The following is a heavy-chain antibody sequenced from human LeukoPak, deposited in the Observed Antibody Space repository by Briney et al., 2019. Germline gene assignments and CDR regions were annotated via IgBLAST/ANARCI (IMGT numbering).Heavy chain of an antibody. CDR1: GFTFSSSA. Sequence: GGSLRLSCAASGFTFSSSAMSWVRQAPGKGLEWVSTINWNGGSTGYADSVKGRFTISRDNAKNSLYLQMNSLRAEDMALYYCAKSSDGSTSFDQWGQGTLVTVSS. CDR3: AKSSDGSTSFDQ. J-gene: IGHJ4*02. CDR2: INWNGGST. V-gene: IGHV3-20*04. D-gene: IGHD2-2*01.